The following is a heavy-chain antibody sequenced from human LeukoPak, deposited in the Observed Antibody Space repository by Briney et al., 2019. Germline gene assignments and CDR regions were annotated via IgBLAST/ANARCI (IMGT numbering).Heavy chain of an antibody. Sequence: SETLSLTCTVSGGSISSSSYYWGWIRQPPGKGLEWIGSIYYSGSIYYNPSLKSRVTISVDTSKNQFSLKLNSVTAADTAVYYCAGGSGSYYYFDYWGQGTLVTVSS. D-gene: IGHD1-26*01. V-gene: IGHV4-39*07. J-gene: IGHJ4*02. CDR2: IYYSGSI. CDR3: AGGSGSYYYFDY. CDR1: GGSISSSSYY.